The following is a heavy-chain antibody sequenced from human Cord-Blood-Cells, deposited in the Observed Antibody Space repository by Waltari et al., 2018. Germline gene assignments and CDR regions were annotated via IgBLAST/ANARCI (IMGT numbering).Heavy chain of an antibody. Sequence: QVQLQQWGAGLLKPSETLSLTCAVYGGSFSDYYWSWIRQPPGKGLEWLGEINHSGSTNYNPSLKSRVTISVDTSKNQFSLKLSSVTAADTAVYYCARTGDLGSYYYFDYWGQGTLVTVSS. CDR2: INHSGST. J-gene: IGHJ4*02. CDR1: GGSFSDYY. V-gene: IGHV4-34*01. D-gene: IGHD1-26*01. CDR3: ARTGDLGSYYYFDY.